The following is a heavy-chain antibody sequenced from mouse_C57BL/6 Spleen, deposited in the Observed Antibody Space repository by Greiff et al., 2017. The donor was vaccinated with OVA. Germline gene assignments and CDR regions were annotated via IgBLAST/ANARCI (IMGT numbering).Heavy chain of an antibody. CDR1: GFTFSDYG. CDR3: ARIYYGNPYAMDY. J-gene: IGHJ4*01. V-gene: IGHV5-17*01. CDR2: ISSGSSTI. Sequence: VQLQQSGGGLVKPGGSLKLSCAASGFTFSDYGMHWVRQAPEKGLEWVAYISSGSSTIYYADTVKGRFTISRDNAKNTLFLQMTSLRSEDTAMYYCARIYYGNPYAMDYWGQGTSVTVSS. D-gene: IGHD2-1*01.